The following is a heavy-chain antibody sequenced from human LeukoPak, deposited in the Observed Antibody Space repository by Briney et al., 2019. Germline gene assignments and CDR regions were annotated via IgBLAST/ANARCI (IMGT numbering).Heavy chain of an antibody. J-gene: IGHJ4*02. CDR3: ARVRELWYFDY. CDR2: IKQDGSEK. CDR1: GFTFSSYS. V-gene: IGHV3-7*01. Sequence: PGGSLRLSCAASGFTFSSYSMNWVRQAPGKGLEWVANIKQDGSEKYYVDSVKGRFTISRDNAKNSLYLQMNSLRAEDTAVYYCARVRELWYFDYWGQGTLVTVSS. D-gene: IGHD3-16*01.